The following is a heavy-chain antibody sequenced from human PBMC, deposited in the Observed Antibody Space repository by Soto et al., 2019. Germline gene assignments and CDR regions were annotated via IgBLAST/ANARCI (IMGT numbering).Heavy chain of an antibody. CDR3: ARRARGYSYGPLDY. V-gene: IGHV4-59*08. D-gene: IGHD5-18*01. CDR1: GGSISSYY. J-gene: IGHJ4*02. CDR2: IYYSGRT. Sequence: SETLSLTCTVSGGSISSYYWSWIRQPPGKGLEWIGYIYYSGRTNYNPSLKSRVTISVDTSKNQFSLKLSSVTAADTAVYYCARRARGYSYGPLDYWGQGTLVTVSS.